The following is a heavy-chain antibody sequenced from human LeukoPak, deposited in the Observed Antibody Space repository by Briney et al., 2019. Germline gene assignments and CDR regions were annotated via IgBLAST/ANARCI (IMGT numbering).Heavy chain of an antibody. D-gene: IGHD1-1*01. V-gene: IGHV3-7*01. CDR1: GFTFSESW. CDR2: INHEGGDI. CDR3: ATYINWVAGDV. Sequence: PGGSLRLSCAASGFTFSESWMSWVRQAPGKGLEWVANINHEGGDICYVDSVKGRFTISRDNAKNSLYLQMSSLTAEGTAIYYCATYINWVAGDVWGQGTTVTVSS. J-gene: IGHJ6*02.